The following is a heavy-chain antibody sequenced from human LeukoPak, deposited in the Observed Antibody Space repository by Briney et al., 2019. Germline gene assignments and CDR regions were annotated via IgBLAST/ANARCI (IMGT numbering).Heavy chain of an antibody. D-gene: IGHD5-24*01. Sequence: SETLSLTCTVSGGSINNYYWSWIRQPPGKGLEWIGYIYYTGGTNYNPSLKSRVTMSVVTSKNQFSLKLSSATAADTAVYYCARVREGRDGYNFDYWGQGTLVTVSS. CDR3: ARVREGRDGYNFDY. J-gene: IGHJ4*02. CDR2: IYYTGGT. CDR1: GGSINNYY. V-gene: IGHV4-59*01.